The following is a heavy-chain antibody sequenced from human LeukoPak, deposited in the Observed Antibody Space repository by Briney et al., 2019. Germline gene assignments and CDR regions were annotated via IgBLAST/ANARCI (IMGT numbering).Heavy chain of an antibody. D-gene: IGHD4-17*01. CDR2: INPNSGDT. V-gene: IGHV1-2*02. Sequence: GASVKVSCKASGGTFTSYAISWVRQAPGQGLEWMGGINPNSGDTNYAQKFQGRVTMTRDTSIGTAYMELRRLSSDDAAVFYCARIAYGDYESQDYWGQGSLATVYS. J-gene: IGHJ4*02. CDR3: ARIAYGDYESQDY. CDR1: GGTFTSYA.